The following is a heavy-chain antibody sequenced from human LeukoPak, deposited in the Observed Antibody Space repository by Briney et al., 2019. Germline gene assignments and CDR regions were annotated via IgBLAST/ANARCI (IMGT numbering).Heavy chain of an antibody. V-gene: IGHV4-59*08. D-gene: IGHD5-24*01. CDR3: ARHPLTESRGNAFDI. CDR2: IFSSGTT. Sequence: SSETLSLTCTVSDGSVSNYYWSWIRQPPGKGLEWTGYIFSSGTTNYNPSLRGRVAISVDTSKNQVSLNLRSMTAADTALYLCARHPLTESRGNAFDIWGQGTVAAVSS. J-gene: IGHJ3*02. CDR1: DGSVSNYY.